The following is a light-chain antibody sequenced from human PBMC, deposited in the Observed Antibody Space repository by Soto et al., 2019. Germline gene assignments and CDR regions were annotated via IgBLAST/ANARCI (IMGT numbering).Light chain of an antibody. Sequence: EIVLTQSPATLSVSPGERATLSCTASHYVYSNVAWFQQRPGQAPRLLIYRASTRATGTPARFSGSGSVTEFTLTISSLQSEDFALYYCQQYHNLWTFAHGTKLDIK. CDR1: HYVYSN. V-gene: IGKV3-15*01. CDR2: RAS. CDR3: QQYHNLWT. J-gene: IGKJ1*01.